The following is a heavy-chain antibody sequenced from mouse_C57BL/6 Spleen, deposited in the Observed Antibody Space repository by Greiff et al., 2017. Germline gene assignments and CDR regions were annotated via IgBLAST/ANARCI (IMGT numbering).Heavy chain of an antibody. CDR3: AREAITTVVADFDY. V-gene: IGHV3-6*01. J-gene: IGHJ2*01. D-gene: IGHD1-1*01. CDR2: ISYDGSN. CDR1: GYSITSGYY. Sequence: EVQRVESGPGLVKPSQSLSLTCSVTGYSITSGYYWNWIRQFPGNKLEWMGYISYDGSNNYNPSLKNRISITRDTSKNQFFLKLNSVTTEDTATYYCAREAITTVVADFDYWGQGTTLTVSS.